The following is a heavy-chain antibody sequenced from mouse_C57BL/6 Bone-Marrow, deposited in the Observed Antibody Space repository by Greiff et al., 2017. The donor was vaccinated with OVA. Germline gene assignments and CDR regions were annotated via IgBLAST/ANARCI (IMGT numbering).Heavy chain of an antibody. CDR3: ARKKNYCGSSYGY. V-gene: IGHV1-81*01. CDR1: GYTFTSYG. Sequence: QVQLQQSGAELARPGASVKLSCKASGYTFTSYGISWVKQRTGQGLEWIGEIYPRSGNTYYNEKFKGKATLTADKSSSTAYMELRSLTSEDSAVYFCARKKNYCGSSYGYWGQGTTLTVAS. J-gene: IGHJ2*01. CDR2: IYPRSGNT. D-gene: IGHD1-1*01.